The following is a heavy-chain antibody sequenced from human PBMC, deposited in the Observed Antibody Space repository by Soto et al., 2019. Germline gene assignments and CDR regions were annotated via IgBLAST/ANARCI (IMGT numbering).Heavy chain of an antibody. CDR1: GYTFTTYA. V-gene: IGHV1-3*01. CDR3: ARAGDDCSTTNCYMIDY. Sequence: VASVKVSCKASGYTFTTYAMHWVRQAPGQRLEWMGWINAGNGKTKYSQKFQGRVTITRDTSATTVYMELSSLRSEDTAVYYCARAGDDCSTTNCYMIDYWGQGTLVTVSS. D-gene: IGHD2-2*02. J-gene: IGHJ4*02. CDR2: INAGNGKT.